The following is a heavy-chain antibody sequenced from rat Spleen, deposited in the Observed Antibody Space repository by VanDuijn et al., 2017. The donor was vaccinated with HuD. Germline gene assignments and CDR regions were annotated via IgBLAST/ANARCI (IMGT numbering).Heavy chain of an antibody. V-gene: IGHV5-19*01. Sequence: EVQLVESGGDLVQPGRSLKLSCAASGFTFSDYGMHWIRQAPTKGLEWVASISPNGGSTFYRDSVKGRFTISRDNAKSTLYLQMDSLRSEDTATYYCATDDYSSYWGQGVMVTVSS. CDR3: ATDDYSSY. D-gene: IGHD1-2*01. CDR1: GFTFSDYG. J-gene: IGHJ2*01. CDR2: ISPNGGST.